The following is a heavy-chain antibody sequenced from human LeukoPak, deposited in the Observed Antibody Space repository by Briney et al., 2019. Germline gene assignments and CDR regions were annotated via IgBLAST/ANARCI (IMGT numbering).Heavy chain of an antibody. CDR1: GGSFSGYY. CDR3: ARRVDIVATIFDY. D-gene: IGHD5-12*01. CDR2: INHSGST. V-gene: IGHV4-34*01. J-gene: IGHJ4*02. Sequence: PSETLSLTCAVYGGSFSGYYWSWIRQPPGKGLEWIGEINHSGSTNYNPSLRSRVTISVDTSKNQFSLKLSSVTAADTAVYYCARRVDIVATIFDYWGQGTLVTVSS.